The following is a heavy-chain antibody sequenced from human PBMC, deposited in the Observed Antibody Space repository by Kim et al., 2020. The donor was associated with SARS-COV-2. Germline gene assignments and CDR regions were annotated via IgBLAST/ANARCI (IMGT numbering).Heavy chain of an antibody. CDR3: ARARITMIVVVTYFDY. J-gene: IGHJ4*02. V-gene: IGHV4-31*02. Sequence: LKGRDTISVDTSKNQFSLKLSSVTAADTAVYYCARARITMIVVVTYFDYWGQGTLVTVSS. D-gene: IGHD3-22*01.